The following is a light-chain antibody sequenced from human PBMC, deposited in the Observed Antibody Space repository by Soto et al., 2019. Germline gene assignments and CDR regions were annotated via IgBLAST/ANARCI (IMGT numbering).Light chain of an antibody. CDR1: QSVTRSY. CDR3: QQYSSSRT. CDR2: GGS. Sequence: EIVLTQSPGTLSLSLGERVTLSCRASQSVTRSYLAWYQQKPGQAPRLLIYGGSSRATGIPVRFSGSGSETDFTLTITRLEPEDFAVYYCQQYSSSRTFGQGTKVDIK. V-gene: IGKV3-20*01. J-gene: IGKJ1*01.